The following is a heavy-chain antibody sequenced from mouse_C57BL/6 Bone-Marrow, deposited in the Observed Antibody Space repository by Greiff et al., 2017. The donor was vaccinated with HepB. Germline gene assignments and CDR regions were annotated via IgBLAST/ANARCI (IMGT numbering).Heavy chain of an antibody. Sequence: EVKLQESGGGLVKPGGSLKLSCAASGFTFSSYTMSWVRQTPEKRLEWVATISGGGGNTYYPDSVKGRFTISRDNAKNTLYLQMSSLRSEDTALYYCARQIYFAYWGQGTLVTVSA. CDR3: ARQIYFAY. V-gene: IGHV5-9*01. J-gene: IGHJ3*01. CDR1: GFTFSSYT. D-gene: IGHD1-1*01. CDR2: ISGGGGNT.